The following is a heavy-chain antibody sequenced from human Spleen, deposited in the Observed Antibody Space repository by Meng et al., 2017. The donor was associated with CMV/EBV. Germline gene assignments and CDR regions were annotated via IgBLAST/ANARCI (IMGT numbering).Heavy chain of an antibody. J-gene: IGHJ4*02. CDR2: ISSSSYI. CDR3: ARDRDSGSYQFDY. CDR1: GLIFSSYG. D-gene: IGHD1-26*01. V-gene: IGHV3-21*01. Sequence: GESLKISCVASGLIFSSYGMHWVRQAPGKGLEWVSSISSSSYIYYADSVKGRFTISRDNAKNSLYLQMNSLRAEDTAVYYCARDRDSGSYQFDYWGQGTLVTVSS.